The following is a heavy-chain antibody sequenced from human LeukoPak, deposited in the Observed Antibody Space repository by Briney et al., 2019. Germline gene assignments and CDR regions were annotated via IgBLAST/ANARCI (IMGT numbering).Heavy chain of an antibody. CDR2: IGDSDTST. J-gene: IGHJ4*01. V-gene: IGHV3-23*05. D-gene: IGHD4-17*01. Sequence: PGGSLRLSCVVSGFTLSNSAMTWVRQALGKGLEWVAIIGDSDTSTNYPDSVRGRFIISRDNSKDTLHLQMDSLRVEDTAVYYCAKGPTLTSFGSWGQGTLVTVSS. CDR1: GFTLSNSA. CDR3: AKGPTLTSFGS.